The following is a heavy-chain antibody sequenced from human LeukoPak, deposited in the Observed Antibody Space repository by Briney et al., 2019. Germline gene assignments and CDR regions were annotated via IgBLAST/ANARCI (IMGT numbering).Heavy chain of an antibody. D-gene: IGHD3-10*01. CDR2: VSFDGSKK. CDR3: ARGIWFGYNWFDP. J-gene: IGHJ5*02. V-gene: IGHV3-30*03. Sequence: GRSLRLSCAASGFTFSSYGMHWVRQAPGKGLEWVAVVSFDGSKKYYADSVKGRFTISRDNAKNSLYLQMNSLRAEDTAVYYCARGIWFGYNWFDPWGQGTLVTVSS. CDR1: GFTFSSYG.